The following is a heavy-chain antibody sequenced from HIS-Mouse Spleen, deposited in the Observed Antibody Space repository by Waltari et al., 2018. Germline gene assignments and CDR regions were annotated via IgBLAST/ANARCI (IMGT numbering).Heavy chain of an antibody. V-gene: IGHV4-34*01. D-gene: IGHD1-26*01. CDR3: AAGIEGEYFQH. Sequence: QVQLQQWGAGLLKPSETLSLTCAVYGGSFSGYYWSWIRQPPGKGLEWIGEINHSGSNNYNPALKSRVTISVDTSKNQFSLKLSSVTAADTAVYYCAAGIEGEYFQHWGQGTLVTVSS. J-gene: IGHJ1*01. CDR1: GGSFSGYY. CDR2: INHSGSN.